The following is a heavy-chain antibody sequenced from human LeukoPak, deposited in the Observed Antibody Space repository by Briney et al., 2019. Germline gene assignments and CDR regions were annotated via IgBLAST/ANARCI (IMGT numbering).Heavy chain of an antibody. CDR3: ARASYNSDWYFDQ. Sequence: PGGSLRLSCAVSGFTFRSHEMNWVRQAPGKGLEWISYISTSGSIIYYADSVKVRFTISRDNARNSLFLQMGSLKVEDTAVYYCARASYNSDWYFDQWGQGTLVTVSS. CDR2: ISTSGSII. CDR1: GFTFRSHE. J-gene: IGHJ4*02. V-gene: IGHV3-48*03. D-gene: IGHD6-19*01.